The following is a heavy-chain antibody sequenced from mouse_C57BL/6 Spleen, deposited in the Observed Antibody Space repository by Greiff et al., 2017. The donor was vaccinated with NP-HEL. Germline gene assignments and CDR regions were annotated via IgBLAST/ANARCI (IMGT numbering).Heavy chain of an antibody. CDR2: IHPNSGST. Sequence: QVQLQQPGAELVKPGASVKLPCKASGYTFTSYWMHWVKQRPGQGLEWIGMIHPNSGSTNYNEKFKSKATLTVDKSSSTAYMQLSSLTSEDSAVYYCARPYYSNYAYFDVWGTGTTVTVSS. J-gene: IGHJ1*03. CDR1: GYTFTSYW. V-gene: IGHV1-64*01. CDR3: ARPYYSNYAYFDV. D-gene: IGHD2-5*01.